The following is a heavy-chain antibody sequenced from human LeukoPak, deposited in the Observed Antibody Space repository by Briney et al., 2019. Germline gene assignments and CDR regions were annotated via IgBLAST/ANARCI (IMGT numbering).Heavy chain of an antibody. CDR1: GYIFTSYV. V-gene: IGHV7-4-1*02. D-gene: IGHD3-10*01. Sequence: ASVKVSCKASGYIFTSYVMNWVRQAPGQGLEWMGWINTNTGNPTYAQGFTGRFVFSLDTAVSTAYLQISSLKAEDSAVYYCARVSAPGSGSYYYYYYGMDVWGQGTTVTVS. J-gene: IGHJ6*02. CDR3: ARVSAPGSGSYYYYYYGMDV. CDR2: INTNTGNP.